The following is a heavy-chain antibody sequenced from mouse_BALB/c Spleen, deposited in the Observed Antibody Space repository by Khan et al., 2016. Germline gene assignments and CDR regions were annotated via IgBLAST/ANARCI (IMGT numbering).Heavy chain of an antibody. J-gene: IGHJ4*01. CDR1: GFTLTSYG. CDR2: IWAGGST. D-gene: IGHD1-1*01. V-gene: IGHV2-9*02. Sequence: VELVESGPGLVAPSQSLSITCTVSGFTLTSYGVHWVRQPPGKGLEWLGVIWAGGSTNYNSALMSRLSLSKDNSKSQVYLKMTSLQTDDTAMYYCARDRNYYGSSYRGYAMDYWGQGTSVTVSS. CDR3: ARDRNYYGSSYRGYAMDY.